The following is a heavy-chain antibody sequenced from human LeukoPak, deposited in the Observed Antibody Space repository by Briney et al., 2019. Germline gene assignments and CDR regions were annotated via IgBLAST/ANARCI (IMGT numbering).Heavy chain of an antibody. J-gene: IGHJ4*02. Sequence: GGSLRLSCAASGFTFSSYAMHWVRQAPGKGLEYVSAISSNGGSTYYANSVKGRFTISRDNSKNTLYLQMGSLRAEDMAVYYCARAGASRAYYFDYWGQGTLVTVSS. CDR3: ARAGASRAYYFDY. CDR1: GFTFSSYA. CDR2: ISSNGGST. V-gene: IGHV3-64*01. D-gene: IGHD3-10*01.